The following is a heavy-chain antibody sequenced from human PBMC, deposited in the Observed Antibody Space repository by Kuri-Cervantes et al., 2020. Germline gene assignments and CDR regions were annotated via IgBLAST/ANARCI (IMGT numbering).Heavy chain of an antibody. J-gene: IGHJ4*02. Sequence: ASVKVSCKASGYTFTSYYMHWVRQAPGQGLEWMGIINPSGGSTSYAQKFQGRVTMTRDTSTSTVYMELRSLRSDDTAVYYCARDQSPDLWFGDLLTRFDYWGQGTLVTVSS. CDR2: INPSGGST. D-gene: IGHD3-10*01. CDR3: ARDQSPDLWFGDLLTRFDY. CDR1: GYTFTSYY. V-gene: IGHV1-46*01.